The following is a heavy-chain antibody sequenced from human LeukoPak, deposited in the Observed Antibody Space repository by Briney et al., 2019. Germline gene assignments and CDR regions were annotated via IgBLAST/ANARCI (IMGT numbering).Heavy chain of an antibody. CDR2: INPNSGGT. J-gene: IGHJ6*02. V-gene: IGHV1-2*02. D-gene: IGHD3-10*01. CDR1: GYTFTCYY. CDR3: AREYYYGLGSYYGMDV. Sequence: ASVKVSCKASGYTFTCYYMHWVRQAPGQGLEWMGWINPNSGGTNYAQKFQGRVTMTRDTSISTAYMELSRLRSDDTAVYYCAREYYYGLGSYYGMDVWGQGTTVTVSS.